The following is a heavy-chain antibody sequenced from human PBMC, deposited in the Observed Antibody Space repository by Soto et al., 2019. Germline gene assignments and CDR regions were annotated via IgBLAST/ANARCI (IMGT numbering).Heavy chain of an antibody. J-gene: IGHJ3*01. D-gene: IGHD3-9*01. CDR3: ASLNFDILTGYYAFDL. V-gene: IGHV4-30-2*01. Sequence: ASETLSLTCAVSGGSISSGGYSWSWIQQPPEKGLEWIGEIYHSGSTNYNPSLKSRVTISVDKSKNQFSLKLSSVTAADTAIYYCASLNFDILTGYYAFDLWGQGTMVTVSS. CDR1: GGSISSGGYS. CDR2: IYHSGST.